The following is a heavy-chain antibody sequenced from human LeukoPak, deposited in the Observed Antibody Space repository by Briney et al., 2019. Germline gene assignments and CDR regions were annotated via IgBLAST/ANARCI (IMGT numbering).Heavy chain of an antibody. V-gene: IGHV3-11*04. D-gene: IGHD3-16*01. CDR2: ISTTGYTI. CDR1: GFTFSDFY. Sequence: GGSLRLSCAASGFTFSDFYMSWIRQAPGQGLEWLSYISTTGYTIYYADSVKGRFTISRDNTQNSLFLQMDSLRVEDTAVYYCARDYASEYMDVWGKGTTVTVSS. J-gene: IGHJ6*03. CDR3: ARDYASEYMDV.